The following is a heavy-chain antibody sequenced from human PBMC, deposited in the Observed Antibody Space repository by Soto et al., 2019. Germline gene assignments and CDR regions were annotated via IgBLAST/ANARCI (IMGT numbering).Heavy chain of an antibody. J-gene: IGHJ6*02. CDR1: GRSISIYY. Sequence: PSETLSLTCTVSGRSISIYYWSWIRQPPGKGLEWIGHIYYSRSPNYNPSLRSQVTISVDTSKKQVSLKLNSVTAADTVVYYCAKNSLVRGALYGLDVWGQGTTVTVSS. CDR3: AKNSLVRGALYGLDV. CDR2: IYYSRSP. V-gene: IGHV4-59*08. D-gene: IGHD3-10*01.